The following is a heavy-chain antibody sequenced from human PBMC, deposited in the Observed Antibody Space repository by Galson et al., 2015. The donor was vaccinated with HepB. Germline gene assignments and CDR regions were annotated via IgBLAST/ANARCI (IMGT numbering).Heavy chain of an antibody. CDR1: GDSVSGNSAA. CDR3: ARENIVVVPTTRSYYYYGLDV. D-gene: IGHD2-2*01. V-gene: IGHV6-1*01. J-gene: IGHJ6*02. Sequence: CAISGDSVSGNSAAWNWIRQSPSRGLEWLGRTYYRSKWYIDYAASVKSRITIIPDTSKNRLSLQLNSVTPEDTAVYYCARENIVVVPTTRSYYYYGLDVWGQGTTVTVSS. CDR2: TYYRSKWYI.